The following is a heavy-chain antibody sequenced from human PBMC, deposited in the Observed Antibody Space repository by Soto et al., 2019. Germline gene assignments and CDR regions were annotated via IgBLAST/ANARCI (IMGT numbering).Heavy chain of an antibody. CDR2: IIPIFGTT. V-gene: IGHV1-69*01. CDR1: GGSFSSHA. J-gene: IGHJ4*02. D-gene: IGHD2-15*01. CDR3: ARGGGYRSGRYNSSFDS. Sequence: QVKLVQSGPEVKKTGSSVRVSCKASGGSFSSHAISWLRQAPVQGLEWMGGIIPIFGTTHYEQKFQGRVTITADESSTTAYLKLTSLRSEDTDVFYCARGGGYRSGRYNSSFDSWGQGTLVTVSS.